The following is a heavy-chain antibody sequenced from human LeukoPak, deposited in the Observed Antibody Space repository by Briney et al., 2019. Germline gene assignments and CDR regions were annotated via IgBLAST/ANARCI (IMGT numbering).Heavy chain of an antibody. J-gene: IGHJ4*02. Sequence: ASVKVSCKASGYTFTGYYMHWVRQAPGQGLEWMGWINPNSGGTNYAQEFQGRVTMTRDTSISTAYMELSRLRSDDTAVYYCARDLVVVPAATGYWGQGTLVTVSS. D-gene: IGHD2-2*01. V-gene: IGHV1-2*02. CDR3: ARDLVVVPAATGY. CDR1: GYTFTGYY. CDR2: INPNSGGT.